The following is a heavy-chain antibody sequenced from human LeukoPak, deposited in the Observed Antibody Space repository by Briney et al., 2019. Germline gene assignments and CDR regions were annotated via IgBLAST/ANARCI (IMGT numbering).Heavy chain of an antibody. CDR2: INHSGST. J-gene: IGHJ4*02. D-gene: IGHD6-19*01. Sequence: PSETLSLTCAVYGGSFSGYYWSWIRQPPGKGLEWIGEINHSGSTNYNPSLKSRVTISVDTSKNQFSLKLSSVTAADTAVYYCARSGHSQWLADLDYWGQGTLVTVSS. CDR1: GGSFSGYY. CDR3: ARSGHSQWLADLDY. V-gene: IGHV4-34*01.